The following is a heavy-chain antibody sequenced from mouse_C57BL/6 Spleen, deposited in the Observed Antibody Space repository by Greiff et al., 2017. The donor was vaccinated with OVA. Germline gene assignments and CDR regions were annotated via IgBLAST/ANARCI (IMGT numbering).Heavy chain of an antibody. CDR3: ALYYSNYRGFAY. Sequence: VQLKQSGPELVQPGASVKISCKASGYSFTDYNMNWVKQSNGKSLEWIGVIHPNYGTTSYNQKFKGKSTLTVDQSSSTAYMQLNSLTSEDSAVYYCALYYSNYRGFAYWGQGTLGTVSA. V-gene: IGHV1-39*01. CDR1: GYSFTDYN. D-gene: IGHD2-5*01. CDR2: IHPNYGTT. J-gene: IGHJ3*01.